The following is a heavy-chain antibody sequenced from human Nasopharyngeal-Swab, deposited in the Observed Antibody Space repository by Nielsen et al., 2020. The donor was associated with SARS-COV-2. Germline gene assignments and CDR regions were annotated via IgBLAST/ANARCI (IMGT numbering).Heavy chain of an antibody. V-gene: IGHV1-69*04. Sequence: SLKGFCNAAAGTFISQGISCVRQPPGQGLEWMGRIIPMRGIANYAQKFQGRVTITADKSTSTVYMDLSSLRSEDTAVYYCARGPDPALKFDPWGQGTLVAVSS. CDR3: ARGPDPALKFDP. D-gene: IGHD5-18*01. CDR1: AGTFISQG. J-gene: IGHJ5*02. CDR2: IIPMRGIA.